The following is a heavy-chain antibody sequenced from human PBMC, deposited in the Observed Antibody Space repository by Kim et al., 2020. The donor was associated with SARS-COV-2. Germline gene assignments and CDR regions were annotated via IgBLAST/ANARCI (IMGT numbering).Heavy chain of an antibody. D-gene: IGHD2-2*01. CDR2: IYYSGST. CDR3: ARDRIGAPPGLPANTRYYYYGMDV. V-gene: IGHV4-31*03. J-gene: IGHJ6*02. CDR1: GGSISSGGYY. Sequence: SETLSLTCTVSGGSISSGGYYWSWIRQHPGKGLEWIGYIYYSGSTYYNPSLKSRVTISVDTSKNQFSLKLSSVTAADTAVYYCARDRIGAPPGLPANTRYYYYGMDVWGQGTTVTVSS.